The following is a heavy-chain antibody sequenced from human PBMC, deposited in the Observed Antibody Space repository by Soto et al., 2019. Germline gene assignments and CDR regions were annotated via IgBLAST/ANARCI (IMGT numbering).Heavy chain of an antibody. D-gene: IGHD6-19*01. CDR3: ARPGAGDYYFDY. J-gene: IGHJ4*02. CDR1: GGSISSSSYY. V-gene: IGHV4-39*01. CDR2: IYYSGST. Sequence: SETLSLTCTVSGGSISSSSYYWGWIRQPPGKGLEWIGSIYYSGSTYYNPSLKSRVTISVDTSKNQFSLKLSSVTAADTAVYYCARPGAGDYYFDYWGQGTLVTVSS.